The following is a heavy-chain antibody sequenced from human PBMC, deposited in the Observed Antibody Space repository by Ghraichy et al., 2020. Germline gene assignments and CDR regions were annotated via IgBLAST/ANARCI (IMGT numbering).Heavy chain of an antibody. Sequence: GESLNISCAVSGFTVSNNYMSWVRQAPGKGLEWFSVIYSGGDTYYADSVKGRFTISRDSSKNTLYLQMNGLRAEDTAVYYCARDWDSGIQRPPAWGQGTLVIVSS. D-gene: IGHD1-26*01. V-gene: IGHV3-53*01. CDR2: IYSGGDT. J-gene: IGHJ4*02. CDR1: GFTVSNNY. CDR3: ARDWDSGIQRPPA.